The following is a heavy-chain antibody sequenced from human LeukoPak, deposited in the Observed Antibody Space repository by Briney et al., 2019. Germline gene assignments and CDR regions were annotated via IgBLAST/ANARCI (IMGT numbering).Heavy chain of an antibody. CDR1: GFTFSTYG. J-gene: IGHJ4*02. CDR2: IWYDGSNK. CDR3: ARAVGPFDY. Sequence: GGSLRLSCAASGFTFSTYGMHWVRQAPGKGLEWVSVIWYDGSNKYYADSVKGRFTISRDNSKNTLYLQMNSLRVEDTAVYYCARAVGPFDYWGQGTLVTASS. D-gene: IGHD2-15*01. V-gene: IGHV3-33*01.